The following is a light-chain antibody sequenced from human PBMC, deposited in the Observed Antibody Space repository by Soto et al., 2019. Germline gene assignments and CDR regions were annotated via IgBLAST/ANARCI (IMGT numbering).Light chain of an antibody. J-gene: IGKJ1*01. CDR1: QSLLHSDGYNY. CDR3: MQALQTPAT. CDR2: LGS. V-gene: IGKV2-28*01. Sequence: DIVMTQSPLSLPVTPGEPASISCRSSQSLLHSDGYNYLDWYLQKPGQSPQLLIYLGSNRASGVPDRFGGSGAGTDFTLKISRVEAEDVGFYYCMQALQTPATFGQGTKVEIK.